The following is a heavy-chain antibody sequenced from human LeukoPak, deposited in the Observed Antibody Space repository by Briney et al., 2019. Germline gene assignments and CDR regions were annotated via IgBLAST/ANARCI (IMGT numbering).Heavy chain of an antibody. CDR3: ARHPNYGSGSYYKRNNWFDP. Sequence: SETLSLTCTVSGGSISSSSYYWSWIRQPPGKGLEWIGEINHSGSTNYNPSLKSRVTISVDTSKNQFSLKLSSVTAADTAVYYCARHPNYGSGSYYKRNNWFDPWGQGTLVTVSS. J-gene: IGHJ5*02. D-gene: IGHD3-10*01. CDR2: INHSGST. CDR1: GGSISSSSYY. V-gene: IGHV4-39*01.